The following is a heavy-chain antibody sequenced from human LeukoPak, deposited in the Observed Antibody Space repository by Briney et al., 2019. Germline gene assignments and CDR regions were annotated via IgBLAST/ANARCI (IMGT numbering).Heavy chain of an antibody. CDR3: ARNSVPDY. D-gene: IGHD5/OR15-5a*01. CDR2: IYHSGST. V-gene: IGHV4-30-2*01. Sequence: SETLSLTCTVSGGSISSGGYYWSWIRQPPGKGLEWIGYIYHSGSTYYNPSLKSRVTISVDRSKNQFSLKLSSVTAADTAVYYCARNSVPDYWGQGTLVTVSS. CDR1: GGSISSGGYY. J-gene: IGHJ4*02.